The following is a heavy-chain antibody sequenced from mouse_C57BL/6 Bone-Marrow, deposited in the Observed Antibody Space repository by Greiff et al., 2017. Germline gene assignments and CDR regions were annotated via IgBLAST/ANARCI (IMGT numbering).Heavy chain of an antibody. J-gene: IGHJ4*01. CDR3: ARESETYYYGSSYGYYAMDY. D-gene: IGHD1-1*01. CDR2: INPSNGGT. CDR1: GYTFTSYW. Sequence: QVQLQQPGTELVKPGASVKLSCKASGYTFTSYWMHWVKQRPGQGLEWIGNINPSNGGTNYNEKFKSKATLTVDKSSSTAYMQLSSLTSEDSAVYYCARESETYYYGSSYGYYAMDYWGQGTSVTVSS. V-gene: IGHV1-53*01.